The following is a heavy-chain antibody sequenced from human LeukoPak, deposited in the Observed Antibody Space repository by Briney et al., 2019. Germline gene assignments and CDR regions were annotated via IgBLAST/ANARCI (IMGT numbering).Heavy chain of an antibody. J-gene: IGHJ4*02. D-gene: IGHD2-2*01. CDR3: AKSRIWYQLLLDY. CDR1: GFTVSSYG. V-gene: IGHV3-30*02. CDR2: IRYAGSNK. Sequence: GGSLRLSCAASGFTVSSYGMHWVRQAPGRLREWVAFIRYAGSNKYYADSVKGRFTISRDKSKNTLYLQMNSLRAEDTAVYYCAKSRIWYQLLLDYWGQGTLVTVSS.